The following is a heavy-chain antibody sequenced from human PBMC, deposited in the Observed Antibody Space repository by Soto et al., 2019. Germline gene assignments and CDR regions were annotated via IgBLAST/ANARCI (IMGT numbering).Heavy chain of an antibody. CDR1: GGSISSGGYY. V-gene: IGHV4-31*03. CDR3: ARGGRRSPGMDV. Sequence: QMQLQESDPGLVKPSQTLSLTCTVSGGSISSGGYYWSWIRQHPGKGLEWIGYIYYSGSTYYNPSLKRRVTISVDTSKNQFSLKLSSVTAADTAVYYCARGGRRSPGMDVWGQGTTVTVSS. J-gene: IGHJ6*02. CDR2: IYYSGST.